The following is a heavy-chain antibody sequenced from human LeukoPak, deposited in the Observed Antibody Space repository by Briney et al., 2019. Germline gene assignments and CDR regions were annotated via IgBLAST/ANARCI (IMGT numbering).Heavy chain of an antibody. CDR2: IYNSGST. CDR1: GGSISSYY. V-gene: IGHV4-4*07. CDR3: ARSAFLVTAPGLYYFDY. D-gene: IGHD6-13*01. Sequence: SETLSLTCTVSGGSISSYYWSWIRQPAGKGLEWIGHIYNSGSTNYNPSLKGRVTMSVATSKNQFPLHLSSVTAADTAVYYCARSAFLVTAPGLYYFDYWGQGTLVAVSS. J-gene: IGHJ4*02.